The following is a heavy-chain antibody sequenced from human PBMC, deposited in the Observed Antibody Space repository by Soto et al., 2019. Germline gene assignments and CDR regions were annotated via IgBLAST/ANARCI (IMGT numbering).Heavy chain of an antibody. Sequence: ASVKVSCKASGYTFTSYAMYWVRQAPGQRLEWMGWINAGNGNTKYSQKLQGRVTITRDTSASTAYMELSSLRSEDTAVYYCARDMGFGLSDYWGQGTLVTVSS. J-gene: IGHJ4*02. D-gene: IGHD3-10*01. CDR2: INAGNGNT. CDR3: ARDMGFGLSDY. CDR1: GYTFTSYA. V-gene: IGHV1-3*01.